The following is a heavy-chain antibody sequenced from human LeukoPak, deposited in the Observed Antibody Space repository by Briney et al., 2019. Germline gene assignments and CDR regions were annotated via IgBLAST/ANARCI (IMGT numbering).Heavy chain of an antibody. Sequence: SGGSLRLSCAASGFTFSSYGMSWVRQAPGKGLEWVSAISGSGGSTYYADSVKGRFTISRDNSKNTLYLQMNSLRAEDTAVYYCAKEGQTYYYDSSGYYKPNDAFDIWGQGTMVTVSS. J-gene: IGHJ3*02. V-gene: IGHV3-23*01. CDR2: ISGSGGST. D-gene: IGHD3-22*01. CDR3: AKEGQTYYYDSSGYYKPNDAFDI. CDR1: GFTFSSYG.